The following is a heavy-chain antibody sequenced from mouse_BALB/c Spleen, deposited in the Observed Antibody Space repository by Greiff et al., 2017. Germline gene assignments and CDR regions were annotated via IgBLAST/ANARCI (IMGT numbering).Heavy chain of an antibody. CDR3: ARDRNWDWFAY. J-gene: IGHJ3*01. D-gene: IGHD4-1*01. CDR1: GFTFSSYG. CDR2: ISSGGSYT. Sequence: EVMLVESGGDLVKPGGSLKLSCAASGFTFSSYGMSWVRQTPDKRLEWVATISSGGSYTYYPDSVKGRFTISRDNAKNTLYLQMSSLKSEDTAMYYCARDRNWDWFAYWGQGTLVTVSA. V-gene: IGHV5-6*02.